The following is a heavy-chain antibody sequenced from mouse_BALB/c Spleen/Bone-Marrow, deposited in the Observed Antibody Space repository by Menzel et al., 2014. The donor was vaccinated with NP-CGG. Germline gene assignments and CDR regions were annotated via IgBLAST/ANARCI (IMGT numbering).Heavy chain of an antibody. CDR1: GFTFTDYY. D-gene: IGHD1-1*02. CDR3: ARDKGGILFDY. Sequence: EVMLVESGGGLVQPGGSLRLSCATSGFTFTDYYMNWVRQPPGKALEWLGFIRNKANGYTTEYSASVKGRFTISRDNSQSILYLQMNTLRAEDSATYYSARDKGGILFDYWGQGTTLTVSS. V-gene: IGHV7-3*02. CDR2: IRNKANGYTT. J-gene: IGHJ2*01.